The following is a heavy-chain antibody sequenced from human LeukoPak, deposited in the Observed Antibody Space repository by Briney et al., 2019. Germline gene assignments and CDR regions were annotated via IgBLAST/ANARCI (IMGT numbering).Heavy chain of an antibody. CDR1: GGSISSYY. Sequence: SETLSLTCTVSGGSISSYYWSWIRQPPGKGLEWIGYIYYSGSTNYNPSLKSRVTISVDSSKNQFSLKLTSVTAADTAVYYCARGWYYYGMDVWGQGTTVTVSS. CDR3: ARGWYYYGMDV. J-gene: IGHJ6*02. V-gene: IGHV4-59*01. CDR2: IYYSGST.